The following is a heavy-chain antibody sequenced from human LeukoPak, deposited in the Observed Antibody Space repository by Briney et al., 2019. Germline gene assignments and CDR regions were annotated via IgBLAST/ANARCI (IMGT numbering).Heavy chain of an antibody. D-gene: IGHD3-10*01. J-gene: IGHJ4*02. CDR2: IYYSGST. CDR1: GGSISSSSYY. Sequence: SETLSLTCTVSGGSISSSSYYWGWIRQPPGKGLEWIGSIYYSGSTYYNPSLKSRVTISVDTSKNQFSLKLSSVTAADTAVYYCAREGLGGFGELLYSYWGQGTLVTVSS. V-gene: IGHV4-39*07. CDR3: AREGLGGFGELLYSY.